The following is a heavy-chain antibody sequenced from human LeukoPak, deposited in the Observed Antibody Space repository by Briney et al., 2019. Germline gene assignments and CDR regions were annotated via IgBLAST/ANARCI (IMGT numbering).Heavy chain of an antibody. CDR3: ARGRGGAFDI. V-gene: IGHV3-30-3*01. Sequence: QPGGSLGLSCAASGFTFSSYAMHWVRQAPGKGLEWVAVISYDGSNKYYADSVRGRFTISRDNSKNTLYLQMNSLRAEDTAVYYCARGRGGAFDIWGQGTMVTVSS. CDR2: ISYDGSNK. D-gene: IGHD3-10*01. CDR1: GFTFSSYA. J-gene: IGHJ3*02.